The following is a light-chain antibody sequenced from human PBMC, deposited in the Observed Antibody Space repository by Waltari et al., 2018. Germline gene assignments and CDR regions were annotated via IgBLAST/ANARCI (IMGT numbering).Light chain of an antibody. CDR3: QQYNTYMYT. V-gene: IGKV1-5*03. Sequence: DIQMTQSPSTLSASVGDRVTITCRASQSISSWLAWYQQKPGKAPKLLNYQASRLESGVPSRFSGSGSGTEFTLTISSLQPDDFATYYCQQYNTYMYTFGQGTKLEIK. J-gene: IGKJ2*01. CDR1: QSISSW. CDR2: QAS.